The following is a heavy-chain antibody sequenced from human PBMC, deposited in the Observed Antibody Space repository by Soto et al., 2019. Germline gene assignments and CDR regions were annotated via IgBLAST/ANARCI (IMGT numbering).Heavy chain of an antibody. J-gene: IGHJ4*02. V-gene: IGHV4-31*03. CDR3: ARGREEAGGPFDY. Sequence: QVQLQESGPGLVKPSQTLSLTCSVSGASISSGNYYWSWIRQHPGKGLEWIGYIYYTGTTYYNPYLRSRITISEDMSKNHFSLRLSSVPDADTAVYYCARGREEAGGPFDYWGQGTLVTVAS. CDR2: IYYTGTT. CDR1: GASISSGNYY. D-gene: IGHD3-10*01.